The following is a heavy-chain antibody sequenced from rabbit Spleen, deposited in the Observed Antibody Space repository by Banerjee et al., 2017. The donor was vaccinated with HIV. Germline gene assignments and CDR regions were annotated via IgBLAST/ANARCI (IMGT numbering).Heavy chain of an antibody. Sequence: EQLEESGGGLVQPEGSLTLTCKASGVSLHDKDVMCWVRQAPGKGLEWIACIDVTKDGSTYYASWAKGRFTIYRTSSTTVALQVTSLTAADTATYFCARDAAGREDFNLWGQGTLVTVS. D-gene: IGHD4-2*01. CDR1: GVSLHDKDV. V-gene: IGHV1S45*01. CDR3: ARDAAGREDFNL. J-gene: IGHJ4*01. CDR2: IDVTKDGST.